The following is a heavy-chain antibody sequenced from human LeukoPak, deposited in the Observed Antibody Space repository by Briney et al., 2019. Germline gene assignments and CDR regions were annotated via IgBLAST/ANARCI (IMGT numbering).Heavy chain of an antibody. CDR1: GGSISSYY. J-gene: IGHJ4*02. CDR2: IYYSGST. Sequence: PSETLSLTCTVSGGSISSYYWSWIRQPPGKGLEWIGYIYYSGSTNYNPSLKSRVTISVDTSKNQFSLKLSSVTAADTAVYYCAGRITMVRGVISPPPDYWGQGTLVTVSS. V-gene: IGHV4-59*12. D-gene: IGHD3-10*01. CDR3: AGRITMVRGVISPPPDY.